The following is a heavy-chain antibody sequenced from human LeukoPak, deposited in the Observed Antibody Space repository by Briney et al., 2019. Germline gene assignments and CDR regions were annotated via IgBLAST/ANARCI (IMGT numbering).Heavy chain of an antibody. CDR3: ARLRSTVTTYYFDY. Sequence: TLSLTCTVSGGSISSGGYYWSWIRQHPGKGLEWIGYIYYSGSTYYNPSLKSRVTISVDTSKNQFSLKLSSVTAADTAVYYCARLRSTVTTYYFDYWGQGTLVTVSS. V-gene: IGHV4-31*03. CDR2: IYYSGST. D-gene: IGHD4-17*01. J-gene: IGHJ4*02. CDR1: GGSISSGGYY.